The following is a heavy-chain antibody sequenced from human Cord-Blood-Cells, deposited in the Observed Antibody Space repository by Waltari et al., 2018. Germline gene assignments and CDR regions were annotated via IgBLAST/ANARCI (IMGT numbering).Heavy chain of an antibody. CDR1: GFTFSSYW. V-gene: IGHV3-7*01. D-gene: IGHD3-3*01. J-gene: IGHJ5*02. Sequence: EVQLVESGGGLVQPGGSLRLSCAASGFTFSSYWMSWVRQAPGKGLEWVANIKQDGSEKYYVDSVKGRFTISRDNAKNSLYLQMNSLRAEDTAVYYCARDDYDFWSGYYWFDPWGQGTLVTVSS. CDR3: ARDDYDFWSGYYWFDP. CDR2: IKQDGSEK.